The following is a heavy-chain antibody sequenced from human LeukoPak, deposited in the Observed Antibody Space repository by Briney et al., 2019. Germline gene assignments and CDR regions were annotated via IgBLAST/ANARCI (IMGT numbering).Heavy chain of an antibody. CDR3: ARHLWRGGTTDSFDI. J-gene: IGHJ3*02. D-gene: IGHD3-10*01. V-gene: IGHV4-59*08. CDR2: IDYSGRT. CDR1: GDSISRDY. Sequence: SETLSLTCTVSGDSISRDYWNWIRQPPGKGLEWIGDIDYSGRTNYNPSLKSRVTISVDTSKNQFSLKLSPVTAADTAVYYCARHLWRGGTTDSFDIWGQGTMVSVSS.